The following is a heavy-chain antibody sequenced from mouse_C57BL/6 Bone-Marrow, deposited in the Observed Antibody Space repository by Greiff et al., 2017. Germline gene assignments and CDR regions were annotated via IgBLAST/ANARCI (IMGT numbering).Heavy chain of an antibody. J-gene: IGHJ1*03. CDR1: GFTFSSYT. CDR2: ISGGGGDT. Sequence: EVKLVESGGGLVKPGGSLKLSCAASGFTFSSYTMSWVRQTPEQRLEWVATISGGGGDTYYPDSVKGRFTISRDNAKNTLYLQLSSLRSEDTALYDCARRGAAGYFDVWGTGTTVTVSS. CDR3: ARRGAAGYFDV. V-gene: IGHV5-9*01. D-gene: IGHD6-1*01.